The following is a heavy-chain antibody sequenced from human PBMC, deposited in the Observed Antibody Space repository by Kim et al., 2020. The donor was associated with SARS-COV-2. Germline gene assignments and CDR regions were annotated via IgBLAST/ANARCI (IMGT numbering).Heavy chain of an antibody. CDR1: GYTFTSYG. D-gene: IGHD5-18*01. J-gene: IGHJ6*02. V-gene: IGHV1-18*04. Sequence: ASVKVSCKASGYTFTSYGISWVRQAPGQGLEWMGWISAYNGNTNYAQKLQGRVTMTTDTSTSTAYMELRSLRSDDTAVYYCARDDVRYSYGVIYYYYGMDVWGQGTTVTVSS. CDR3: ARDDVRYSYGVIYYYYGMDV. CDR2: ISAYNGNT.